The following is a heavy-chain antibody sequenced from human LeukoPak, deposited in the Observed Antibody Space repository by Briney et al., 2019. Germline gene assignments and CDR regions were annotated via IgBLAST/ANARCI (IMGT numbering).Heavy chain of an antibody. V-gene: IGHV1-69*06. CDR2: IIPIFGTA. D-gene: IGHD3-10*01. Sequence: SVEVSCKASGGTFSSYAISWVRQAPGQGLEWMGGIIPIFGTANYAQKFQGRVTITADKSTSTAYMELSSLRSEDTAVYYCAREARITMVRGVIPTFDYWGQGTLVTVSS. J-gene: IGHJ4*02. CDR3: AREARITMVRGVIPTFDY. CDR1: GGTFSSYA.